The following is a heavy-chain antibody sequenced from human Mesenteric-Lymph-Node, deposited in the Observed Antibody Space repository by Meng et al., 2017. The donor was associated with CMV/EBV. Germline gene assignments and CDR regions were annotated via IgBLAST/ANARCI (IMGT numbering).Heavy chain of an antibody. J-gene: IGHJ5*02. V-gene: IGHV4-59*08. D-gene: IGHD2/OR15-2a*01. CDR1: GGSISSYY. CDR3: ARLLDWFDP. Sequence: SETLSLTCTVSGGSISSYYWAWIRQPPGKGLEWIGNIYYSGSANYNPSLKSRVTISIDTSKNQFSLKLSSVTAADTAVYYCARLLDWFDPWGQGTLVTVSS. CDR2: IYYSGSA.